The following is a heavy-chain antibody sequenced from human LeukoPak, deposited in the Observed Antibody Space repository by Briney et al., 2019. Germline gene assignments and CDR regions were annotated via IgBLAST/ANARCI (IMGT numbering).Heavy chain of an antibody. Sequence: GGSLRLSCAASGFTFDDYAMHWVRQAPGKGLEWVSGISWNSGSIGYADSVKGRFTISRGNAKNSLYLQMNSLRAEDTALYYCAKGVYGDYDDAFDIWGQGTMVTVSS. CDR1: GFTFDDYA. D-gene: IGHD4-17*01. J-gene: IGHJ3*02. CDR2: ISWNSGSI. V-gene: IGHV3-9*01. CDR3: AKGVYGDYDDAFDI.